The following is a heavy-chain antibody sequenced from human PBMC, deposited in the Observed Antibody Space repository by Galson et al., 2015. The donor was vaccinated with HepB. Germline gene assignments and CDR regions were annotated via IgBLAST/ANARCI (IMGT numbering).Heavy chain of an antibody. V-gene: IGHV3-30*18. J-gene: IGHJ4*02. CDR3: AKEVFPGYSPPHFFDI. D-gene: IGHD5-18*01. CDR2: ISYDETDK. Sequence: SLRLSCAASGFTFSNYGMHWVRQTPGKGLEWMALISYDETDKYYTESVRGRITVSRDNSRNTLFLEINNLSADDTAIYYCAKEVFPGYSPPHFFDIWGQGTLVTVSS. CDR1: GFTFSNYG.